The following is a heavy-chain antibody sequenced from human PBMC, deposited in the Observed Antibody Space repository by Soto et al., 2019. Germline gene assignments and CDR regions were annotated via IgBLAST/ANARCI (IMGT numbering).Heavy chain of an antibody. CDR2: IIPMFGTA. Sequence: QVQLVQSGAEVKKPGSSVKVSCKASGDTFSSYAINWVRQAPGQGLEWMGGIIPMFGTANYAQKFKGRVTITEGESTSTVYMELSSLRSEDTAVYYCARVGPAHYYDSSGYYSPLDYWGQGTLVTVYS. V-gene: IGHV1-69*01. CDR1: GDTFSSYA. J-gene: IGHJ4*02. D-gene: IGHD3-22*01. CDR3: ARVGPAHYYDSSGYYSPLDY.